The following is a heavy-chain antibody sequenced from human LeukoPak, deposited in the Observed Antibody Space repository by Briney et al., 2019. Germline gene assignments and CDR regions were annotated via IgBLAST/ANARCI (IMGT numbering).Heavy chain of an antibody. CDR1: GGSIGSGGYY. CDR3: ASSPSGIWFDP. Sequence: SETLSLTCTVSGGSIGSGGYYWSWIRQLPGKGLEWIGYIYDSGSTYFHPSLKSRLTISLDTSKDQFSLRLTSVTAADTAVYYCASSPSGIWFDPWGQGTLVTVSS. V-gene: IGHV4-31*03. CDR2: IYDSGST. J-gene: IGHJ5*02. D-gene: IGHD3-10*01.